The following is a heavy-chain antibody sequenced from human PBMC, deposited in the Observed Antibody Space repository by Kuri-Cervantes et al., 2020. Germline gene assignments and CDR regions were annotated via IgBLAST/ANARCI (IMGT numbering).Heavy chain of an antibody. D-gene: IGHD3-22*01. Sequence: GESLKISCRTSGFTFSRCGMHWMRQAPGKGLQWVANINQDGSTIHYVDSVKGRFTISRDNARDSLYLQMNSLRVEDTAVYYCAKLPGDNFGYFEYWGQGTLVTVSS. CDR3: AKLPGDNFGYFEY. J-gene: IGHJ4*02. CDR2: INQDGSTI. V-gene: IGHV3-7*01. CDR1: GFTFSRCG.